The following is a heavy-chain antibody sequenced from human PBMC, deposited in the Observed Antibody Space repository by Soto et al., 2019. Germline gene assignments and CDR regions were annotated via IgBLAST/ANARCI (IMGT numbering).Heavy chain of an antibody. D-gene: IGHD6-19*01. J-gene: IGHJ4*02. CDR2: IFWDDDA. Sequence: QITLRESGPALVKPTQTLTLTCTFSGFSLSTNGVAVGWIRQPPGKALEWLALIFWDDDARYSPSLKSRLTITKDTSKNQVVLIMSNIDPVDTGSFTCTHSAGHSSTGADNWGQGPQVTVSS. CDR1: GFSLSTNGVA. CDR3: THSAGHSSTGADN. V-gene: IGHV2-5*02.